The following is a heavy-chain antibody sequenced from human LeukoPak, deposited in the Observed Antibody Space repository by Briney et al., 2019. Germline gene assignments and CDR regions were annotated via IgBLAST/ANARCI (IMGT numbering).Heavy chain of an antibody. CDR3: ATAPLYSSSWYFRGYFDD. CDR1: GFTFSNFA. V-gene: IGHV3-30*04. Sequence: PGGSLRLSCTASGFTFSNFAMHWGRQAPGKGLEWVAVISYDGSRKDYTDSVKGRFTISRDNSKNTLYLQMNSLRPEDTAVYYCATAPLYSSSWYFRGYFDDWGQGMLVTVSS. CDR2: ISYDGSRK. D-gene: IGHD6-13*01. J-gene: IGHJ4*02.